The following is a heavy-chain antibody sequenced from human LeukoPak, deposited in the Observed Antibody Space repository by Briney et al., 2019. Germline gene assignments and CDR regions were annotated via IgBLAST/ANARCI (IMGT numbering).Heavy chain of an antibody. D-gene: IGHD3-10*01. J-gene: IGHJ5*02. CDR3: ATIDSGRSWDWFAP. CDR2: LTQFFRRT. Sequence: ASVKVSCKASGGSFKTYPISWVRQAPGQGLEWMGGLTQFFRRTNYTQKFQGRLIITTDESYSTAYMELSDLRSDDTALYYCATIDSGRSWDWFAPWGQGTLGTVSS. CDR1: GGSFKTYP. V-gene: IGHV1-69*05.